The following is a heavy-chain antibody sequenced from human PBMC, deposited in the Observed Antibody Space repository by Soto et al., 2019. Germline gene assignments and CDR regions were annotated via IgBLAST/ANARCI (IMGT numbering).Heavy chain of an antibody. D-gene: IGHD4-4*01. CDR3: ATSEGRDAYSFDY. V-gene: IGHV1-69*13. Sequence: SVKVSCKASGVTFNRQDMRWVRQAPGQGLEWMGGIIPMFGTPHYAEKFQDRVTITADESTGTVYLELSSLTSEDTAVYYCATSEGRDAYSFDYWGPGTLVTVSS. J-gene: IGHJ4*02. CDR2: IIPMFGTP. CDR1: GVTFNRQD.